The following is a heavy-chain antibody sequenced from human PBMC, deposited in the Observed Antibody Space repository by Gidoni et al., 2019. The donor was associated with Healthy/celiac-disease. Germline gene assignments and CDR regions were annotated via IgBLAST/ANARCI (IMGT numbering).Heavy chain of an antibody. D-gene: IGHD6-13*01. Sequence: EVQLLASGGGLVQPGGSLRTSCAASGFTFSSYAMSWVRQAPGKGLGWVSAISGSGGSTYYADSVKGRFTIARDNSKNTLYLQMNSLRAEDTAVYYCAKMEAGYSSSWYKDWGQGTLVTVSS. CDR3: AKMEAGYSSSWYKD. V-gene: IGHV3-23*01. CDR1: GFTFSSYA. J-gene: IGHJ4*02. CDR2: ISGSGGST.